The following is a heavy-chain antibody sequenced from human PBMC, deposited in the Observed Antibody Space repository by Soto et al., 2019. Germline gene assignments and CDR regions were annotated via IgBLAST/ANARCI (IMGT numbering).Heavy chain of an antibody. CDR1: GGSFSGYY. CDR3: ARGVRIVVVPAARYYYYGMDV. V-gene: IGHV4-34*01. D-gene: IGHD2-2*01. J-gene: IGHJ6*02. Sequence: PSETLSLTCAVYGGSFSGYYWSWIRQPPGKGLEWIGEINHSGSTNYNPSLKSRVTISVDTSKNQFSLKLSSVTAADTAVYYCARGVRIVVVPAARYYYYGMDVWGQGTTVTVSS. CDR2: INHSGST.